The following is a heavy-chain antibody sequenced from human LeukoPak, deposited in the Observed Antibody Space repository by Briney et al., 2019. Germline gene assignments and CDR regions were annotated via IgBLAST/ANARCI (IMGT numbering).Heavy chain of an antibody. CDR2: ISKSGGT. D-gene: IGHD1-26*01. CDR3: ARVLPIVGAPHDVFDI. Sequence: SETLSLTCNVSGASISSGDYYWSWIRQPPGRGLEWIGYISKSGGTYYNPSVSRRLTISRDTSKNQFSVRLSSVTAADTAVYYCARVLPIVGAPHDVFDIWGQGKMVTVSS. CDR1: GASISSGDYY. J-gene: IGHJ3*02. V-gene: IGHV4-30-4*01.